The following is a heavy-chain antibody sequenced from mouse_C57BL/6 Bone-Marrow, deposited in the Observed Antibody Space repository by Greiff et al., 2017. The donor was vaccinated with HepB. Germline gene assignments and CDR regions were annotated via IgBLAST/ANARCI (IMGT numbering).Heavy chain of an antibody. CDR1: GFTFSDYY. V-gene: IGHV5-16*01. CDR2: INYDGSST. CDR3: ARDGSYYAMDY. D-gene: IGHD1-1*02. Sequence: DVHLVESEGGLVQPGSSMKLSCTASGFTFSDYYMAWVRQVPEKGLEWVANINYDGSSTYYLDSLKSRFIISRDNAKNILYLQMSSLKSEDTATYYCARDGSYYAMDYWGQGTSVTVSS. J-gene: IGHJ4*01.